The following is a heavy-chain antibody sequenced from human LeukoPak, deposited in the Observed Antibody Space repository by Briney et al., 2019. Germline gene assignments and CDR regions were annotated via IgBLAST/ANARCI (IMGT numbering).Heavy chain of an antibody. Sequence: GGSLRLSCAASGFTFSNYVISWVRQAPGKGLEWVSTISGSGASTYYADSVKGRFTISRDNSKNTLYLQMSSLRADDTAVYYCAKMEYYDSGSYSFYYMDVWGKGTTVTVS. D-gene: IGHD3-10*01. CDR2: ISGSGAST. J-gene: IGHJ6*03. V-gene: IGHV3-23*01. CDR3: AKMEYYDSGSYSFYYMDV. CDR1: GFTFSNYV.